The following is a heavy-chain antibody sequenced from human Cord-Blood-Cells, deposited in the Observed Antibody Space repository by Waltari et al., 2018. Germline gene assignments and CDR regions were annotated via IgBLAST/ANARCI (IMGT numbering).Heavy chain of an antibody. D-gene: IGHD2-2*01. CDR2: IYHSGST. Sequence: QVQLQESGPGLVKPSETLSLTCAVSGYSISSGYYWGWIRQPPGKGLEWIGSIYHSGSTYYNPSLKSRVTISVDTSKNQFSLKLSSVTAADTAVYYCASRYCSSTSCYGDNWFDPWGQGTLVTVSS. CDR3: ASRYCSSTSCYGDNWFDP. V-gene: IGHV4-38-2*01. CDR1: GYSISSGYY. J-gene: IGHJ5*02.